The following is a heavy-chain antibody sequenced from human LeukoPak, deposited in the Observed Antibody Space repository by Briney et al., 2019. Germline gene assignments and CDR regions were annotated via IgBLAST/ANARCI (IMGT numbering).Heavy chain of an antibody. J-gene: IGHJ4*02. CDR2: ISYDGSNK. D-gene: IGHD3-9*01. CDR3: ARVDWLLPENYFDY. CDR1: GFTFSSYA. Sequence: GRLLRLSCAASGFTFSSYAMHWVRQAPGKGLEWVAVISYDGSNKYYADSVKGRFTISRDNSKNTLYLQMNSLRAEDTAVYYCARVDWLLPENYFDYWGQGTLVTVSS. V-gene: IGHV3-30-3*01.